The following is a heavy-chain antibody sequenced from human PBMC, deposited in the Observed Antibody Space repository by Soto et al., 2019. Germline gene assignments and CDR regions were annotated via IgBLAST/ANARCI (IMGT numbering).Heavy chain of an antibody. D-gene: IGHD6-13*01. J-gene: IGHJ4*02. Sequence: PSETLSLTCIVSGESISGTIYYWGWIRQPPGKGLEWIGSIYYSGSTYYNPSLKSRVTISVDTSKNHFSLKLTSVTAADTAVYYCARPGGSGWFYFDSWGQGSQVTVSS. CDR3: ARPGGSGWFYFDS. CDR1: GESISGTIYY. CDR2: IYYSGST. V-gene: IGHV4-39*02.